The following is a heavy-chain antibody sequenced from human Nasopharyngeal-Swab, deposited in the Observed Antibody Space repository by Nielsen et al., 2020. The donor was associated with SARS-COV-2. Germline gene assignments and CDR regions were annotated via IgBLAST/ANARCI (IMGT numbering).Heavy chain of an antibody. CDR2: INPNSGGT. V-gene: IGHV1-2*06. J-gene: IGHJ5*02. CDR3: ARVLYSSCGWFYP. D-gene: IGHD6-19*01. Sequence: ASVKVSCKASGYTFTGYYMHWVRQAPGQGLEWMGRINPNSGGTNYAQKFQGRVTMTRDTSISTAYMELSRLRSDDTAVYYCARVLYSSCGWFYPWGQGTLVTVSS. CDR1: GYTFTGYY.